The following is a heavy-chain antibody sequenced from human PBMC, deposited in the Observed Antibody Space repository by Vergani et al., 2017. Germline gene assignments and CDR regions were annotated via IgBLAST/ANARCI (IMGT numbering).Heavy chain of an antibody. Sequence: EVQLVESGGGLVQPGGSLRLSCAASGFTFSTYWMSWVRQAPGKGLEWVANIKQDGIEKYYVDSVKGRFTISRDNAKNSLYLQMNSLRAEDTAVYYCARDLMERRGGAFDYWGRGTLVTVSS. CDR2: IKQDGIEK. V-gene: IGHV3-7*01. CDR1: GFTFSTYW. D-gene: IGHD1-1*01. J-gene: IGHJ4*02. CDR3: ARDLMERRGGAFDY.